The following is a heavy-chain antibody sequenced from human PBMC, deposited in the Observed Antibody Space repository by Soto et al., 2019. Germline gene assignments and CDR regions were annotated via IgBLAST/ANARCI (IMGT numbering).Heavy chain of an antibody. V-gene: IGHV3-7*01. Sequence: ESGGDLVQPGGSLRLSCAASGFTFSDYWMSWVRQAPGKGLEWVANIKPDGSDQYCADSVKGRFTVSRDNARNSLYLQMNSLRVEDTALYYCARVAYSSGWIFDYWGQGTLVTVSS. CDR1: GFTFSDYW. CDR3: ARVAYSSGWIFDY. D-gene: IGHD6-19*01. CDR2: IKPDGSDQ. J-gene: IGHJ4*02.